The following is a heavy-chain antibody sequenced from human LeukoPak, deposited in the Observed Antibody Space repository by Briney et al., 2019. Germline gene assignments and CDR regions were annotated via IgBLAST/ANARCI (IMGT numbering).Heavy chain of an antibody. Sequence: SETLSLTCTVSGGSITNYYWSWIRQPAGKGLEWIGHIYSSGSTNYNPSLKSRVTMSVDSSKNQFSLKLSSVTAADTAVYYCARDKGVMVRGVIISRNWFDPWGQGTLVTVSS. CDR3: ARDKGVMVRGVIISRNWFDP. CDR1: GGSITNYY. V-gene: IGHV4-4*07. CDR2: IYSSGST. J-gene: IGHJ5*02. D-gene: IGHD3-10*01.